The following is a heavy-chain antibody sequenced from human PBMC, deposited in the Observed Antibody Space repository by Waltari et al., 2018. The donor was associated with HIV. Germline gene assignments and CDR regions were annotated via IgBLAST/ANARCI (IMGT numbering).Heavy chain of an antibody. D-gene: IGHD6-19*01. J-gene: IGHJ4*02. Sequence: EVQLVVSGGGLFPPGGSLRLSCAAAVLPVTTNNILWCRQAPGKGLEWVSVIYSGGSTYYADSVKGRFTISRDNSKNTLYLQMNSLRAEDTAVYYCAREQYSSGFALSCWGQGTLVTVSS. CDR1: VLPVTTNN. V-gene: IGHV3-66*01. CDR3: AREQYSSGFALSC. CDR2: IYSGGST.